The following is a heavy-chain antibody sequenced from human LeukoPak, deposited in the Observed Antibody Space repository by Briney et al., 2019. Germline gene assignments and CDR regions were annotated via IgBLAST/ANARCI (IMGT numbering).Heavy chain of an antibody. D-gene: IGHD5-24*01. CDR2: IYYSGST. CDR3: ARETYNYERRVDY. Sequence: SETLSLTCAASGGSISSGGYSWSWIRQPPGKGLEWIGYIYYSGSTYYNPSLKSRVTISVDTSKSQFSLKLSSVTAADTAVYYCARETYNYERRVDYWGQGTLVTVSS. V-gene: IGHV4-30-4*08. J-gene: IGHJ4*02. CDR1: GGSISSGGYS.